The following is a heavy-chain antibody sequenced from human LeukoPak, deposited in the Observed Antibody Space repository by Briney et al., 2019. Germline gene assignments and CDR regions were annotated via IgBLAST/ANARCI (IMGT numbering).Heavy chain of an antibody. V-gene: IGHV3-23*01. D-gene: IGHD2-15*01. CDR3: AKQLGYCSDGSCYFPY. Sequence: GGSLRLSCAASGFTFSSSAMSWVRPAPGKGLEWVSAISNNGGYTYYADSVQGRFTISRGNSKSTLCLQMNSLRAEDTAVYYCAKQLGYCSDGSCYFPYWGQGTLVTVSS. CDR1: GFTFSSSA. J-gene: IGHJ4*02. CDR2: ISNNGGYT.